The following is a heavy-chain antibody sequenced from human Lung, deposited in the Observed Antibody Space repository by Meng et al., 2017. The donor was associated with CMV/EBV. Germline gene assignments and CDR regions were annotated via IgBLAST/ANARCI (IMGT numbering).Heavy chain of an antibody. CDR2: IYYSGST. CDR3: ARTNYGDYNWFDP. D-gene: IGHD4-17*01. Sequence: QVQRLESGPGLVKPLQTLSLTCTASGGSISSGGFYWSWIRQHPGKGLEWIGYIYYSGSTYYNPSLRSRVAISIDTSKNQFSLKLTSVTAADTAVYFCARTNYGDYNWFDPWGQGTLVTVSS. V-gene: IGHV4-31*03. J-gene: IGHJ5*02. CDR1: GGSISSGGFY.